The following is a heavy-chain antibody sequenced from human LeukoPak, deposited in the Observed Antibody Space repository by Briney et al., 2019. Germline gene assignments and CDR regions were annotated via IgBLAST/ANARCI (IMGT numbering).Heavy chain of an antibody. J-gene: IGHJ4*02. CDR3: AREAEGDYLVTTPYDY. Sequence: ASVKVSCKASGYTFTSYDMHWVRQAPGQGLEWMGWINPNSGGTNYAQRFQGRVTMTRDTSISTAYMELSRLRCDDTAVYYCAREAEGDYLVTTPYDYGGQGTLVTVSS. D-gene: IGHD3-22*01. CDR1: GYTFTSYD. V-gene: IGHV1-2*02. CDR2: INPNSGGT.